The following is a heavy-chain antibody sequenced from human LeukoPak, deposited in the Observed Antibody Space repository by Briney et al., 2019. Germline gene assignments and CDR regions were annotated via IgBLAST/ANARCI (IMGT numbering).Heavy chain of an antibody. J-gene: IGHJ5*01. Sequence: GGSLRLSCDASGFSFSDYAMHWVRQAPGKGLEWVSGIGAGGHNTYYADSVKGRFTISRDNSKNTLYLQMNSLRAEDTAVYYCAKDGGYCSSTSCYYPNWFDPWGQGTLVTVSS. CDR3: AKDGGYCSSTSCYYPNWFDP. CDR2: IGAGGHNT. CDR1: GFSFSDYA. D-gene: IGHD2-2*01. V-gene: IGHV3-23*01.